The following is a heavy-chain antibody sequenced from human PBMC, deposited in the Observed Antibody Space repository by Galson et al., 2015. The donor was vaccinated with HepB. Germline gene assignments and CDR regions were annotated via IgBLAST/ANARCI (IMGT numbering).Heavy chain of an antibody. Sequence: SLRLSCAASGFTFSSYWMSWVRQAPGKGLEWVANIKQDGSEKYYVDSVKGRFTISRDNAKNSLYLQMNSLRAEDTAVYYCARDLFFPALLSAFDIWGQGTMVTVSS. CDR1: GFTFSSYW. CDR3: ARDLFFPALLSAFDI. J-gene: IGHJ3*02. V-gene: IGHV3-7*03. CDR2: IKQDGSEK. D-gene: IGHD3-16*01.